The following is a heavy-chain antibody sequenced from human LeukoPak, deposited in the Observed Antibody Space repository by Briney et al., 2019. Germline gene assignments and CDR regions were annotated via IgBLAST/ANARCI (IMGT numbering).Heavy chain of an antibody. Sequence: GEAPETSFKGSGYRFTTYGISWVGPMPGKGVEWMGRIDPSDSYTNYSPSFQGHVTISADKSISTAYVQWSSLKASDTAIFYCAKDAEPYGMDVWGEGAAVSVSS. CDR1: GYRFTTYG. CDR3: AKDAEPYGMDV. D-gene: IGHD1-26*01. V-gene: IGHV5-10-1*01. CDR2: IDPSDSYT. J-gene: IGHJ6*02.